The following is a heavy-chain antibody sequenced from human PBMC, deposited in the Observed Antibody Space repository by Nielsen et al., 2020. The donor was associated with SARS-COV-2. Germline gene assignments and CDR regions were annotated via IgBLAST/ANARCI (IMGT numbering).Heavy chain of an antibody. V-gene: IGHV5-51*01. CDR3: ARHNIEMATIGGMDV. Sequence: VRQMPGKGLEWMGIIYPGDSDTRYSPSFQGQVTISADKSISTAYLQWSSLKASDTAMYYCARHNIEMATIGGMDVWGQGTTATVSS. D-gene: IGHD5-24*01. J-gene: IGHJ6*02. CDR2: IYPGDSDT.